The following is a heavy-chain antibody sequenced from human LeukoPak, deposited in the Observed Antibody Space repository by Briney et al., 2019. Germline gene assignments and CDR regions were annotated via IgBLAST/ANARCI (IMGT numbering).Heavy chain of an antibody. CDR3: ANHDYTHPGGGY. D-gene: IGHD2-2*02. V-gene: IGHV3-21*01. CDR2: ISSSSSYI. Sequence: GGSLRLSCAASGFTFSSYSMNWVRQAPGKGLEWVSSISSSSSYIYYADSVKGRFTISRDNAKNSLYLQMNSLRAEDTAVYYYANHDYTHPGGGYWGQGTLVTVSS. J-gene: IGHJ4*02. CDR1: GFTFSSYS.